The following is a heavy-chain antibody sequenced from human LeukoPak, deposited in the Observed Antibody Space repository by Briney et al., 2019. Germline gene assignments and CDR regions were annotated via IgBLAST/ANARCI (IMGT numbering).Heavy chain of an antibody. CDR3: AKDYYYDRSDYFGPFFDY. J-gene: IGHJ4*02. D-gene: IGHD3-22*01. CDR1: GFTFSSYA. CDR2: IGGGST. Sequence: GGSLRLSCAASGFTFSSYAMSWVRQAPGKGLEWVSVIGGGSTDYADSVKGRFSISRDNSKNTLYLQMNSLRVEDTAIYYCAKDYYYDRSDYFGPFFDYWGQGTLVTVSS. V-gene: IGHV3-23*01.